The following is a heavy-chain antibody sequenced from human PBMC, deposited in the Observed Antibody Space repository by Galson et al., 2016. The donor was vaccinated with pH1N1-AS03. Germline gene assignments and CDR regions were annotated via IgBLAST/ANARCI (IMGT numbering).Heavy chain of an antibody. Sequence: SVKVSCKASGGDFRSFAINWMRQAPGQGLEWMGGIIPSLSTPVYAQQFQGRVSITADDSTYTVFMEVSRLTSEDTAVYYCARFDGNFDVWRGRFDYGMDVWGQGTTVKVSS. CDR2: IIPSLSTP. V-gene: IGHV1-69*13. D-gene: IGHD3-3*01. CDR3: ARFDGNFDVWRGRFDYGMDV. J-gene: IGHJ6*02. CDR1: GGDFRSFA.